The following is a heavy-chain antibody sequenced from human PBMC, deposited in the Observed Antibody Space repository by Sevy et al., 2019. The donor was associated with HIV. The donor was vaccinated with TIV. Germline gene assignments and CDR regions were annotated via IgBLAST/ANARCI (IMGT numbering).Heavy chain of an antibody. J-gene: IGHJ6*03. D-gene: IGHD5-18*01. V-gene: IGHV4-59*01. CDR3: ARTQKSTSGYSYGPYYYYMDV. Sequence: SETLSLTCTVSGGSISSYYWSWIRQPPGKGLEWIGYIYYSGSTNYNPSLKSRVTISVDTSKNQFSLKLSSGTAADTAVDYCARTQKSTSGYSYGPYYYYMDVWGKGTTVTVSS. CDR1: GGSISSYY. CDR2: IYYSGST.